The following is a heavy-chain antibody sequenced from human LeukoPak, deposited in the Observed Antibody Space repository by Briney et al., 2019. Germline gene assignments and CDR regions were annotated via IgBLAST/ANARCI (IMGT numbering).Heavy chain of an antibody. J-gene: IGHJ4*02. CDR2: INPSGGST. CDR1: GYTFTSYY. D-gene: IGHD2-15*01. V-gene: IGHV1-46*01. Sequence: ASVKVSCKASGYTFTSYYMHWVRQAPGQGLQWMGIINPSGGSTSYAQKFQGRVTMTRDTSTSTVYMELSSLRSEDTAVYYCASTLAAAAPFDNWGQGTLVTVSS. CDR3: ASTLAAAAPFDN.